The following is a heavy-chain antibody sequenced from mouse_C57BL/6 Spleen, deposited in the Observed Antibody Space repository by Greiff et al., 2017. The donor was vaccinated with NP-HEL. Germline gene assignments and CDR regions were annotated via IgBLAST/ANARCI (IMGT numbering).Heavy chain of an antibody. CDR2: IDPSDSET. J-gene: IGHJ3*01. CDR1: GYTFTSYW. D-gene: IGHD2-4*01. CDR3: ASGIYYDYSGFAY. Sequence: VKLQQPGAELVRPGSSVKLSCKASGYTFTSYWMHWVKQRPIQGLEWIGNIDPSDSETHYNQKFKDKATLTVDKSSSTAYMQLSSLTSEDSAVYYCASGIYYDYSGFAYWGQGTLVTVSA. V-gene: IGHV1-52*01.